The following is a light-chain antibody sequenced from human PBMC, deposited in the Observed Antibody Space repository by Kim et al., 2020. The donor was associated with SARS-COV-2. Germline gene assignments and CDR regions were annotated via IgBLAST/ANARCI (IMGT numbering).Light chain of an antibody. Sequence: SYELTHPPSVSVSPGQTASITCSGDKLGDKYACWYQQKPGQSPVLVIYQDSKRPSGIPERFSGSNSRNTATLTISGTQAMDEADYYCQAWDSGVVFGGGTQLTVL. CDR2: QDS. J-gene: IGLJ2*01. CDR1: KLGDKY. CDR3: QAWDSGVV. V-gene: IGLV3-1*01.